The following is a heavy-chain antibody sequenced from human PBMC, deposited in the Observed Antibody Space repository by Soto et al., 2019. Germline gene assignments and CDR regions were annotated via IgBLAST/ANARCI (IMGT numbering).Heavy chain of an antibody. CDR1: GFTVSSNY. CDR3: ARVDMVRGVHDY. J-gene: IGHJ4*02. D-gene: IGHD3-10*01. CDR2: IYSGGST. V-gene: IGHV3-66*01. Sequence: GGSLRLSCAASGFTVSSNYMSWVRQAPGKGLEWVSVIYSGGSTYYADSVKGRFTISRDNSKNTLYLQMNSLRAEDTAVYYCARVDMVRGVHDYWGQGTLVTVSS.